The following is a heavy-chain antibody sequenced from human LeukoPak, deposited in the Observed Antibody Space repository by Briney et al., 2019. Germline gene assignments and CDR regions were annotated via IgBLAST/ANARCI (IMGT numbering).Heavy chain of an antibody. CDR2: TYYRSKWYN. CDR3: AREAVLMVYAIGQDAFDI. CDR1: GDSVSSNSAA. V-gene: IGHV6-1*01. Sequence: SQTLSLTCAISGDSVSSNSAAWSWIRQSPSRGLEWLGRTYYRSKWYNDYAVSVKSRITINPDTSKNQFSLQLNSVTPEDTAVYYCAREAVLMVYAIGQDAFDIWGQGTMVTVSS. J-gene: IGHJ3*02. D-gene: IGHD2-8*01.